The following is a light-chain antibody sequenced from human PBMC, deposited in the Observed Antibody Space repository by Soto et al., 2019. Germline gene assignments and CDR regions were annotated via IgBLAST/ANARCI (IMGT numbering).Light chain of an antibody. CDR3: QQSYSTPLT. CDR2: AAF. J-gene: IGKJ4*01. V-gene: IGKV1-39*01. Sequence: DIQMTQSPSSLSASVGDRVTITCRASQSISSYLNWYQQKPGKAPKLLIYAAFTLQSGVPSRVSGSGSGTDFTLTISSLQPEDVATYYCQQSYSTPLTFGGGTKVEIK. CDR1: QSISSY.